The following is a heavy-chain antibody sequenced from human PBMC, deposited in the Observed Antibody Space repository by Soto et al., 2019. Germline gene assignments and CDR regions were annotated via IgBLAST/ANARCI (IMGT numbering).Heavy chain of an antibody. Sequence: EVQILESGGDLVQPGGSLRLSCVVSGLSLNNYAIAWVRHAPGKGLECVSTIDVLDGAWYSDSVRGRLAISRDVSRNTVYLQMSSLRVEVTAIYFCSDWRAGGPVNLDHWGPGTRVTVSS. CDR2: IDVLDGA. J-gene: IGHJ4*02. CDR3: SDWRAGGPVNLDH. V-gene: IGHV3-23*01. D-gene: IGHD2-15*01. CDR1: GLSLNNYA.